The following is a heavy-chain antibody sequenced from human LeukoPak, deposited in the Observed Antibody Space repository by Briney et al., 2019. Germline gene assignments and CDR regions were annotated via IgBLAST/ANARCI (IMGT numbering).Heavy chain of an antibody. D-gene: IGHD4-17*01. CDR2: ISSSSSYI. V-gene: IGHV3-21*01. Sequence: PGGSLRLSCAASGFTFSSYSMNWVRQAPGKGLEWVSSISSSSSYIYYADSVKGRFTISRDNAENSLYLQMNSLRAEDTAVYYCARAMTTVTSYYFDYWGQGTLVTVSS. CDR1: GFTFSSYS. J-gene: IGHJ4*02. CDR3: ARAMTTVTSYYFDY.